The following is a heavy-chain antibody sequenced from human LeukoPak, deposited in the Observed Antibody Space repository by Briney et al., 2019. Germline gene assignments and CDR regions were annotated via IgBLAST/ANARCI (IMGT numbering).Heavy chain of an antibody. CDR1: GFTFSSYA. J-gene: IGHJ4*02. CDR3: ARASYYYDSSGYYYYFDY. D-gene: IGHD3-22*01. V-gene: IGHV3-30*04. CDR2: ISYDGSNK. Sequence: GGSLRLSCAASGFTFSSYAMHWVRQAPGKGLEWVAVISYDGSNKYYADSVKGRFTISRDNSKNTLYLQMNSLRAEDTAVYYCARASYYYDSSGYYYYFDYWGQGTLVTVSS.